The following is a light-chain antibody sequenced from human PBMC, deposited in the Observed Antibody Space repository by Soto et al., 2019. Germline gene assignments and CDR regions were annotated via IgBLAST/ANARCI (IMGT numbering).Light chain of an antibody. Sequence: QSALNQPASVSGSPGQSITISCTGTSSDVGSYNLVSWYQQHPGKAPKLMIYEVSKRPSGVSNRFSGSKSGNTASLTISGLQAEDEADYYCCSYAGSSTHVFGTGTKVTVL. J-gene: IGLJ1*01. CDR1: SSDVGSYNL. CDR3: CSYAGSSTHV. CDR2: EVS. V-gene: IGLV2-23*02.